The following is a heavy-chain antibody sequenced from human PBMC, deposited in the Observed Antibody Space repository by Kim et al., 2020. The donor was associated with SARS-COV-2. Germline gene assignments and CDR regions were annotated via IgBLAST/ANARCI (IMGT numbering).Heavy chain of an antibody. CDR1: GGSISSSSYY. Sequence: SETLSLTCTVSGGSISSSSYYWGWIRQPPGKGLEWIGSIYYSGSTYYNPSLKSRVTISVDTSKNQFSLKLSSVTAADTAVYYCASFSSSGLPQPPRKKNTNNYGMDVWGQGTTVTVSS. CDR3: ASFSSSGLPQPPRKKNTNNYGMDV. CDR2: IYYSGST. J-gene: IGHJ6*02. V-gene: IGHV4-39*01. D-gene: IGHD6-19*01.